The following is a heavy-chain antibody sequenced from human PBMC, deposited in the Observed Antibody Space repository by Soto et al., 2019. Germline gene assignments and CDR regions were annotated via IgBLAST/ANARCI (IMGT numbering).Heavy chain of an antibody. CDR2: IFYSDSF. CDR1: GGSISSGGSY. D-gene: IGHD3-3*01. V-gene: IGHV4-31*03. CDR3: ARAPETPPIFGVVRPYFFDF. J-gene: IGHJ4*02. Sequence: QVQLQESGPGLVKSSQTLSLTCTVSGGSISSGGSYWSWIRQRPGKGLEWIGYIFYSDSFYYTPSLKGRVVIFADTSKNQFTLKLSSVTDADTAVYYCARAPETPPIFGVVRPYFFDFWGQGTLVTVSS.